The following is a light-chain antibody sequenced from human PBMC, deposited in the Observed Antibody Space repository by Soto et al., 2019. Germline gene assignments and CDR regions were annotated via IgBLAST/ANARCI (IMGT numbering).Light chain of an antibody. CDR3: QQSYITPRT. CDR2: AAS. CDR1: QNSNNY. Sequence: DIQMTQSPSSLSASVGDRVTITCRASQNSNNYLHWYQQKSGKAPKHLIHAASNLQSGVPSRFSGSGSGTDFTLTISSLQPEDFASYYCQQSYITPRTVGQGTKVEIK. V-gene: IGKV1-39*01. J-gene: IGKJ1*01.